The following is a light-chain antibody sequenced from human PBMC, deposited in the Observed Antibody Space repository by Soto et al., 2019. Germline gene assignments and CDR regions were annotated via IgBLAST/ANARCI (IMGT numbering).Light chain of an antibody. Sequence: EIVLTQSPATLSVSPGERVTLSCRASQSVTINLAWFQQKPGQAPRLLIYAASTRATGIPARFSGSGSGTEFTLTILSLQSEDFAVYYCQQYDNWPPWTFGQGTKVEIK. CDR3: QQYDNWPPWT. CDR2: AAS. J-gene: IGKJ1*01. CDR1: QSVTIN. V-gene: IGKV3-15*01.